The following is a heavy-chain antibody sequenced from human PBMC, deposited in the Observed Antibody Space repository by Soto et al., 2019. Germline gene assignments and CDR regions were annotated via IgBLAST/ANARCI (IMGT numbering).Heavy chain of an antibody. V-gene: IGHV4-59*01. Sequence: QVQLQESGPGLVKPSETLSLTCTVSGDSLTRNYWSWIRQPTGKGLEWLAYIHNGRSTNYNPSLMSRVSISLDTSKSQFSLNLNSVTAADTAVYYCARTLSGGFDYWGQGTLVTVSS. J-gene: IGHJ4*02. CDR2: IHNGRST. CDR1: GDSLTRNY. CDR3: ARTLSGGFDY.